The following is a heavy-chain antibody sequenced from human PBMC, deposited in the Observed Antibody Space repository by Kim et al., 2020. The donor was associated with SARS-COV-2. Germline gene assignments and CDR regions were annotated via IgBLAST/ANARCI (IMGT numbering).Heavy chain of an antibody. CDR1: GFSFSSHW. Sequence: GGSLRLSCAASGFSFSSHWMHWVRQVPGKGLVWVSRINSDGTSTSYADPVKGRFTISRDNAKNTLSLQINSLRAEDTGVFYCARYNGTYHAVDYWGQGT. J-gene: IGHJ4*02. CDR2: INSDGTST. CDR3: ARYNGTYHAVDY. D-gene: IGHD3-10*01. V-gene: IGHV3-74*01.